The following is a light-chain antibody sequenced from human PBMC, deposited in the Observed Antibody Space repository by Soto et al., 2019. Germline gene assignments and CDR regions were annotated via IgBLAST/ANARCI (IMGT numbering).Light chain of an antibody. J-gene: IGKJ1*01. CDR1: KSVSSSF. V-gene: IGKV3-20*01. CDR3: HQYDTSPWT. Sequence: EIVLTQSPGTLSLSPGERGTLSCRASKSVSSSFLAWYQQKPGQAPRLLIYGPSSRAPGIPDRFSGSGSGTDFTLTISRLEPEDSAVYYCHQYDTSPWTFGQGTKVEIK. CDR2: GPS.